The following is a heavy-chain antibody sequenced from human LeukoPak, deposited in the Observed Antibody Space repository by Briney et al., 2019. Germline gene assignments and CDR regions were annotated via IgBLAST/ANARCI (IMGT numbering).Heavy chain of an antibody. J-gene: IGHJ4*02. CDR3: ARVADWNRHDY. Sequence: GGSLRLSCAASGFTFRSYAMHWVRQAPGKGLEYVSAISSNGGSTYYANSVKGRFTISRDNSKNTLYLQMGSLRAEDMAVYYCARVADWNRHDYWGQGTLVTVSS. CDR2: ISSNGGST. CDR1: GFTFRSYA. D-gene: IGHD1-1*01. V-gene: IGHV3-64*01.